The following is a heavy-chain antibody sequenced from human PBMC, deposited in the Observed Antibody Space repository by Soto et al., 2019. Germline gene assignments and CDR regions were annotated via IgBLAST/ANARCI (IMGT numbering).Heavy chain of an antibody. J-gene: IGHJ4*02. CDR3: AGLENPQQFDY. D-gene: IGHD1-1*01. CDR1: GGTFSSYA. Sequence: GASVKVSCKASGGTFSSYAISWVRQAPGQGLEWMGGIIPIFGTANYAQKFQGRVTITADESTSTAYMELSSLRSEDTAVYYCAGLENPQQFDYWGQGTLVTVSS. V-gene: IGHV1-69*13. CDR2: IIPIFGTA.